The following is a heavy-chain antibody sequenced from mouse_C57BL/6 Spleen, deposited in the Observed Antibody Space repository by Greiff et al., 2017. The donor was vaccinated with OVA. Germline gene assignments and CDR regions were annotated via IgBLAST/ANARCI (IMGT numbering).Heavy chain of an antibody. J-gene: IGHJ3*01. Sequence: DVKLVESGGGLVKPGGSLKLSCAASGFTFSSYAMSWVRQTPEKRLEWVATISDGGSYTYYPDNVKGRFTISRDNAKNNLYLQMSHLKSEDTAMYYCAREDDLFAYWGQGTLVTVSA. V-gene: IGHV5-4*01. CDR3: AREDDLFAY. CDR2: ISDGGSYT. CDR1: GFTFSSYA.